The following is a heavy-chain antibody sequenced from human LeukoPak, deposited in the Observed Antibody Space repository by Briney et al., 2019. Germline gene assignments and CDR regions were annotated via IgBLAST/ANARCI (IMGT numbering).Heavy chain of an antibody. Sequence: PSETLSLTCTVSGVSFSSYYWTWIRQPAGKGLEWSGRIYSSGNTNYNPSLESRVTMSIDTSKNQFSLKLTSVTAADTAVYYCARERGLLRGDAFDIWGQGTMVTVSS. D-gene: IGHD5-12*01. J-gene: IGHJ3*02. CDR2: IYSSGNT. CDR1: GVSFSSYY. V-gene: IGHV4-4*07. CDR3: ARERGLLRGDAFDI.